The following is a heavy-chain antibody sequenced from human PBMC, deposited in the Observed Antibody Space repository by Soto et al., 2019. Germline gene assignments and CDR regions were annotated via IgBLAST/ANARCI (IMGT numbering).Heavy chain of an antibody. V-gene: IGHV4-61*08. Sequence: SETLSLTCTVSGGSINSGGYYWSWIRQPPGKGLEWIGYIYYSGSTNYNPSLKSRVTISVDTSKNQFSLKLSSVTAADTAVYYCARDLEYCISTSCYEHWFDPWGQGTLVTVSS. CDR1: GGSINSGGYY. CDR2: IYYSGST. J-gene: IGHJ5*02. CDR3: ARDLEYCISTSCYEHWFDP. D-gene: IGHD2-2*01.